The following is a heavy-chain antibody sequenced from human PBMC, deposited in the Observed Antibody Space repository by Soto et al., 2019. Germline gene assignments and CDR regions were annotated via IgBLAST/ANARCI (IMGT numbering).Heavy chain of an antibody. Sequence: QVPLQESGPGLVKPSETLSLNCTVVGGSMSSSTYYWGWIRQPPGKGLEWIGGMDYSGRAYYNPSLNSRSTISVDTSKNKFSLRLSPVTTADTAVYYCARHKRITVVEVAPIRGIFDFWGQGALVTVSS. CDR3: ARHKRITVVEVAPIRGIFDF. D-gene: IGHD3-3*01. CDR1: GGSMSSSTYY. V-gene: IGHV4-39*01. J-gene: IGHJ4*02. CDR2: MDYSGRA.